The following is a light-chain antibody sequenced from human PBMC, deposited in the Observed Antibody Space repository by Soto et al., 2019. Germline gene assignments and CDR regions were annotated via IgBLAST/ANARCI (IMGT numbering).Light chain of an antibody. CDR1: SSNIGATHV. J-gene: IGLJ2*01. CDR3: QSYDNTLSASV. Sequence: QSVLTQPPSVSGAPGQRVTISCTGSSSNIGATHVVHWHQQFPGRAPNLLIYGTTNRPSGVPDRFSGSQSGTSASLAITGLQAEDEADYYCQSYDNTLSASVFGGGTKLTVL. V-gene: IGLV1-40*01. CDR2: GTT.